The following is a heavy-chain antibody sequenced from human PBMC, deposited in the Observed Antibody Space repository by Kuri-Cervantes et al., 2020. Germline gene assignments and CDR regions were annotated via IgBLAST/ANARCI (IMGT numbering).Heavy chain of an antibody. CDR1: GFSFDDCV. Sequence: GGSLRLSCGASGFSFDDCVMYWVRQPPEKGLEWVANIKQDGSEKYYVDSVKGRFTISRDNAKNSLYLQMNSLRAEDTAVYYCARLGGVWGSYRFRSAFDIWAQGTMVPVSS. D-gene: IGHD3-16*02. J-gene: IGHJ3*02. CDR3: ARLGGVWGSYRFRSAFDI. CDR2: IKQDGSEK. V-gene: IGHV3-7*01.